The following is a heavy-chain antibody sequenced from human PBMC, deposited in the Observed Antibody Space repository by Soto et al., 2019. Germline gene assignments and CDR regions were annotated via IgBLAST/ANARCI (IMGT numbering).Heavy chain of an antibody. J-gene: IGHJ4*02. CDR1: GPSSSNSYSF. D-gene: IGHD2-8*01. Sequence: PLVTLSHKRTPSGPSSSNSYSFWTNGPWSPGKGLEWMGYIFHSGTTYYNPSLKGRLIISIENSKNQFSLRLTSVTAADSAVYFCAREPYLRKARNDGWGPVTMLTLS. CDR2: IFHSGTT. CDR3: AREPYLRKARNDG. V-gene: IGHV4-30-4*01.